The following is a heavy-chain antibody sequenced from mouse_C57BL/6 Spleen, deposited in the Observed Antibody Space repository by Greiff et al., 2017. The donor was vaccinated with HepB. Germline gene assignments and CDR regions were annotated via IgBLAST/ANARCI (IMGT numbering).Heavy chain of an antibody. CDR2: IRLKSDNYAT. D-gene: IGHD1-1*01. V-gene: IGHV6-3*01. CDR1: GFTFSNYW. J-gene: IGHJ4*01. CDR3: TGNSYYYGSRYYYAMDY. Sequence: EVKLMESGGGLVQPGGSMKLSCVASGFTFSNYWMNWVRQSPEKGLEWVAQIRLKSDNYATHYAESVKGRLTISRDDSKSSVYLQMNNLRAEDTGIYYCTGNSYYYGSRYYYAMDYWGQGTSVTVSS.